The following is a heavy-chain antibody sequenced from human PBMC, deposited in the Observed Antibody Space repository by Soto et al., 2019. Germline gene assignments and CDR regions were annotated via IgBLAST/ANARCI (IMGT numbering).Heavy chain of an antibody. CDR1: GFTVRSNY. CDR2: IYSGGST. Sequence: GSLGLCGAASGFTVRSNYMRWVRKAPGKGLEWVSVIYSGGSTYYAASVKGRFTISRDNSKNTLYLQMNSLRAEDTAVYYCARDSSSSDYYGMDVWGQGTT. CDR3: ARDSSSSDYYGMDV. D-gene: IGHD6-6*01. J-gene: IGHJ6*02. V-gene: IGHV3-53*01.